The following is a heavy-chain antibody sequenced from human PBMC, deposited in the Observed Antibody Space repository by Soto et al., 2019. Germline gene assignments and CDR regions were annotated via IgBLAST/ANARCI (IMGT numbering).Heavy chain of an antibody. D-gene: IGHD1-26*01. CDR2: IIPIFHTA. CDR1: GDTFNSYA. V-gene: IGHV1-69*13. J-gene: IGHJ4*02. CDR3: ARVGGVGAPPGADY. Sequence: GASGKVSCKASGDTFNSYAISWVRRAPGQGLEWMGGIIPIFHTANYAQKFQARVTMTADESARTAYMELSGLRSEDTAVYFCARVGGVGAPPGADYWGQGTLVTVSS.